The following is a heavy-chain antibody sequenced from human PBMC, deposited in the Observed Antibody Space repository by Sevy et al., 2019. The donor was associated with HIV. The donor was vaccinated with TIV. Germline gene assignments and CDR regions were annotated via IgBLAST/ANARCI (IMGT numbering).Heavy chain of an antibody. Sequence: SETLSLTCTVSGGSINSGDYYWTWLRQPPGKGLEWIGYIHHSGRTHHNASLKSRVTISLHTSKNQFSLKLSSLTAADTAVYYCATSKEYSYDPKEPNYHYGLDVWGQGTTVTVSS. J-gene: IGHJ6*02. V-gene: IGHV4-30-4*01. CDR2: IHHSGRT. CDR3: ATSKEYSYDPKEPNYHYGLDV. D-gene: IGHD5-18*01. CDR1: GGSINSGDYY.